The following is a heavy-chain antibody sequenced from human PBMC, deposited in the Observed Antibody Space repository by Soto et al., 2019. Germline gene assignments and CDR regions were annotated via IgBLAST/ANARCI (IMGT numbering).Heavy chain of an antibody. CDR1: GFTFSSYA. D-gene: IGHD5-12*01. CDR3: ANGLYSGGISRGNWFDP. CDR2: ISGSGGST. V-gene: IGHV3-23*01. Sequence: GGSLRLSCAASGFTFSSYAMSWVRQAPGKGLEWVSAISGSGGSTYYADSVKGRFTISRDNSKNTLYLQMNSLRAEDTAVYYCANGLYSGGISRGNWFDPWGQGTLVTVSS. J-gene: IGHJ5*02.